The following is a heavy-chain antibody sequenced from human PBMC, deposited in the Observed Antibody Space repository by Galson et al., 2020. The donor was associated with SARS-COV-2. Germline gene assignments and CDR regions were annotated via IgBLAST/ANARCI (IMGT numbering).Heavy chain of an antibody. V-gene: IGHV4-39*01. Sequence: ETSETLSLTCTVSGGSISSSSYYWGWIRQPPGKGLEWIGSIYYSGSTYYNPSLKSRVTISVDTSKNQFSLKLSSVTAADTAVYYCARSYYDFGSGPPDYGMDVWGQGTTVTVSS. D-gene: IGHD3-3*01. CDR3: ARSYYDFGSGPPDYGMDV. J-gene: IGHJ6*02. CDR2: IYYSGST. CDR1: GGSISSSSYY.